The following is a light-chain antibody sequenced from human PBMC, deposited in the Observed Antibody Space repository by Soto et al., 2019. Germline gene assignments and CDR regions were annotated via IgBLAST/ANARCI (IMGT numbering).Light chain of an antibody. CDR3: QQTYTTPRT. CDR2: ATS. J-gene: IGKJ1*01. Sequence: DTQMTQSPSSLSASVGDRISITCRASQTVSTYLNWYQQKPGKAPTLLISATSTLQTGVPSRFSGSGSGTEFTLTITSLQHEDYATYYCQQTYTTPRTFGQGTKVAIK. V-gene: IGKV1-39*01. CDR1: QTVSTY.